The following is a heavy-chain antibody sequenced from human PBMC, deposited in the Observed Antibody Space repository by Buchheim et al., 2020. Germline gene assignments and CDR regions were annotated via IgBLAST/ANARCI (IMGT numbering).Heavy chain of an antibody. J-gene: IGHJ5*02. D-gene: IGHD6-13*01. CDR2: IYHGGST. V-gene: IGHV4-39*07. Sequence: QQQLQESGPGLVKPSETLSLTCTVSGGSISNSDSYYWGWIPQPPGKGLEWIGSIYHGGSTYYNPSLKSRVTISADTSKNQFSLKLSSVTAADTAVYYCARDRIAAAGTLRRRGVGRWFDPWGQGTL. CDR3: ARDRIAAAGTLRRRGVGRWFDP. CDR1: GGSISNSDSYY.